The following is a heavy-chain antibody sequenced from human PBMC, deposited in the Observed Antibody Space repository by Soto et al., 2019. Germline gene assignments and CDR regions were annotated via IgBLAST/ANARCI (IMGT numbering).Heavy chain of an antibody. Sequence: SETLSLTCAVYGGSFSGYYWSWIRQPPGKGLEWIGEINHSGSTNYNPSLKSRVTISVDTSKNQFSLKLSSVTAADTAVYYCARGRGSDVYIWGSYRYTRLFDYWGQGTLVTVSS. CDR1: GGSFSGYY. CDR2: INHSGST. D-gene: IGHD3-16*02. V-gene: IGHV4-34*01. CDR3: ARGRGSDVYIWGSYRYTRLFDY. J-gene: IGHJ4*02.